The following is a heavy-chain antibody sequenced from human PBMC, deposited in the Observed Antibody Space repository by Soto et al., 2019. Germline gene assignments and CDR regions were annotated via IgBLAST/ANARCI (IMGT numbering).Heavy chain of an antibody. D-gene: IGHD3-16*01. V-gene: IGHV4-31*02. CDR3: ARGPTRRGGPPDYFDS. Sequence: QVQLQESGPGPVKPSQTLSLTCSVSGGSISSGSYYWSWIRQHPGKGLEWIGYIYYSGQTYSNPSLKSRLTISVDTSKRQFSLKLSSVTAADTAVYYCARGPTRRGGPPDYFDSWGQGTLVTVSS. CDR1: GGSISSGSYY. CDR2: IYYSGQT. J-gene: IGHJ4*02.